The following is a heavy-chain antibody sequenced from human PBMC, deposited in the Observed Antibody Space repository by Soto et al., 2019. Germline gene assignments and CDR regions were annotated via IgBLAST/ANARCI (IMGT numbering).Heavy chain of an antibody. CDR3: AKDDSIGGYYYGWTYYFDY. J-gene: IGHJ4*02. CDR2: ISYDGSNK. CDR1: GFTFSSYG. Sequence: GGSLRLSCAASGFTFSSYGMHWVRQAPGKGLEWVAVISYDGSNKYYADSVKGRFTISRDNSKNTLYLQMNSLRAEDTAVYYCAKDDSIGGYYYGWTYYFDYWGQGTLVTVSS. D-gene: IGHD3-22*01. V-gene: IGHV3-30*18.